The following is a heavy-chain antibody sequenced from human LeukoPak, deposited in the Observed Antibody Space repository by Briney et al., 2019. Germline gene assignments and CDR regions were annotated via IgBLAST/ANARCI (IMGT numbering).Heavy chain of an antibody. CDR2: IYNSEST. V-gene: IGHV4-4*09. CDR3: ARFHSGPSGWYVLWYFDL. D-gene: IGHD6-19*01. J-gene: IGHJ2*01. Sequence: SETLSLNCTVSGGSVSSYYWSWIRQPPGKGLEWIGYIYNSESTNYNSSLKSRVTMSVDTSKNQFFLKLSSVTAADTAVYYCARFHSGPSGWYVLWYFDLWGRGTLVTVSS. CDR1: GGSVSSYY.